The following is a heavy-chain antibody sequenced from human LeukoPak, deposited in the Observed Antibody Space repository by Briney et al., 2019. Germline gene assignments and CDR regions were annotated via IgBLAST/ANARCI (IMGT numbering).Heavy chain of an antibody. D-gene: IGHD7-27*01. J-gene: IGHJ4*02. CDR1: GGSISSSSYY. Sequence: SSETLSLTCTVSGGSISSSSYYWGWIRQPPGKGLEWIGSIYYSGSTYYNPSLKSRVTISVDTSKNQFSLKLSSVTAADTAVYYCARHGLGILFDYWGQGTLVTVSS. CDR3: ARHGLGILFDY. CDR2: IYYSGST. V-gene: IGHV4-39*01.